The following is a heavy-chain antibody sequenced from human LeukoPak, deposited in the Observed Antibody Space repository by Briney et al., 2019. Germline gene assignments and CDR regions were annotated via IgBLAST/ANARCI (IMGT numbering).Heavy chain of an antibody. V-gene: IGHV1-2*04. D-gene: IGHD2-15*01. Sequence: ASVKVSCKTSGFTFTGYQMHWVRQAPGQGLEWMGRINPTNGVANYAQKFQGWVSITRDRSIDTVYMELSRLTSDDTAMYYCARKSPLGYCSAGSCYSSHFDYWGQGTLVIVSS. J-gene: IGHJ4*02. CDR3: ARKSPLGYCSAGSCYSSHFDY. CDR2: INPTNGVA. CDR1: GFTFTGYQ.